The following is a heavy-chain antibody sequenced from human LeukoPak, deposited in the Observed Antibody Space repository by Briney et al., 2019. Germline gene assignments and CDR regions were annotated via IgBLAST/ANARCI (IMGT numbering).Heavy chain of an antibody. V-gene: IGHV4-59*01. J-gene: IGHJ6*02. CDR1: GGSISNYY. Sequence: SETLSLTCTVSGGSISNYYWSWIRRPPGKALEWIGYIYYTGTTKYNPSLKSRATISLDTSKNQFSLKLTSVTAADTALFFCARGYDIDVWGQGTTVTASS. CDR2: IYYTGTT. CDR3: ARGYDIDV.